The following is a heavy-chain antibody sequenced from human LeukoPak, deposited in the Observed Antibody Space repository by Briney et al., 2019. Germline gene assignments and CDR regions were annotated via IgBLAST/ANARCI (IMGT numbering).Heavy chain of an antibody. CDR1: GFTFNTYT. J-gene: IGHJ4*02. CDR2: IYSGGST. D-gene: IGHD6-13*01. V-gene: IGHV3-53*01. Sequence: GGSLRLSCAASGFTFNTYTMNWVRQAPGKGLEWVSVIYSGGSTYYADSVKGRFTISRDNSKNTLYLQMNSLRAEDTAVYYCARATAAAGFDYWGQGTLVTVSS. CDR3: ARATAAAGFDY.